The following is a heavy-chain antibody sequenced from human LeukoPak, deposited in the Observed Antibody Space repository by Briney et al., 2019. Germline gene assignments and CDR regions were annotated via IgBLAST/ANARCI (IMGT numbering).Heavy chain of an antibody. V-gene: IGHV5-51*01. Sequence: GESLKISCKGSGYSFTSYWIGWVRQMPGKGLEWMGIIYPGDSDTRYSPSFQGQVTISADKSISTAYLQWSSLKASDTAMYYCASLYYYGSGSYYYFDYWGQGTLVTVSS. CDR3: ASLYYYGSGSYYYFDY. J-gene: IGHJ4*02. CDR2: IYPGDSDT. D-gene: IGHD3-10*01. CDR1: GYSFTSYW.